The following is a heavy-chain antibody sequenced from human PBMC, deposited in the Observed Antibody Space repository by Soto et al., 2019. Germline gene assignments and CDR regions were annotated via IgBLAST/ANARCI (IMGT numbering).Heavy chain of an antibody. CDR1: GFTFSDFY. D-gene: IGHD5-18*01. J-gene: IGHJ4*02. CDR3: ARDRDTYGHGFFDY. Sequence: GGSLRLSCAASGFTFSDFYMTWIRQAPGKGLEWVSHISSTGTYTNYADSVKGRFTVSRDSANNSLYLEMNSLRAEDTAVYFCARDRDTYGHGFFDYWGQGTLVTVSS. V-gene: IGHV3-11*05. CDR2: ISSTGTYT.